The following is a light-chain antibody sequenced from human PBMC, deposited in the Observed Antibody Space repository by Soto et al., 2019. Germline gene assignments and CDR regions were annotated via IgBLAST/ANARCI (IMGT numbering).Light chain of an antibody. Sequence: QSVLTQPPSVSAAPGQKVTISCSGSSSNIGGNSVSWYQQLPGTAPKLLIYDDNKRPSGITDRFSGFKSGTSATLAITGFQTGDEADYYCGSWDSSLSAYVFGTGTKVTVL. CDR1: SSNIGGNS. CDR3: GSWDSSLSAYV. V-gene: IGLV1-51*01. CDR2: DDN. J-gene: IGLJ1*01.